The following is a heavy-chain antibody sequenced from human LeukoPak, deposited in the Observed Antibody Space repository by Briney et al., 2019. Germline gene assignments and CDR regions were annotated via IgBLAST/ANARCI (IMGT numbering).Heavy chain of an antibody. CDR2: INHSGST. CDR3: ARIKLTYYYGSGSKGYFDY. Sequence: SETLSLTCAVYGGSFSGYYWSWIRQPPGKGLEWIGEINHSGSTNYNSSLKSRVTISVDTSKNQFSLKLSSVTAADTAVYYCARIKLTYYYGSGSKGYFDYWGQGTLVTVSS. CDR1: GGSFSGYY. D-gene: IGHD3-10*01. V-gene: IGHV4-34*01. J-gene: IGHJ4*02.